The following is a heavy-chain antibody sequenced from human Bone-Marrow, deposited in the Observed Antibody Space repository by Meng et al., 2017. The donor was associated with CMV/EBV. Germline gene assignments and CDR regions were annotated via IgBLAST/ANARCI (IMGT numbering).Heavy chain of an antibody. Sequence: SETLSLTCTVSGGSISSYYWSWVRQPPGKGLEWIAYVYYSGSTHHNPSLKSRVTISIDTSKKQFSLKLTSVTAADTAVYYCARIPWLYGAMDVWGQGTTVTVSS. CDR3: ARIPWLYGAMDV. V-gene: IGHV4-59*01. D-gene: IGHD5-12*01. J-gene: IGHJ6*02. CDR2: VYYSGST. CDR1: GGSISSYY.